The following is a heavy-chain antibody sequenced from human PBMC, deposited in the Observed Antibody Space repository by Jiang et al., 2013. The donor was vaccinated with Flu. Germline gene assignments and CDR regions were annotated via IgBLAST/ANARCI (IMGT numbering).Heavy chain of an antibody. CDR2: IYYSGST. V-gene: IGHV4-39*01. J-gene: IGHJ1*01. CDR3: ARHTAVRGADKSLEYFQH. CDR1: GGSISSGSYY. Sequence: GPGLVKPSQTLSLTCTVSGGSISSGSYYWGWIRQPPGKGLEWIGSIYYSGSTYYNPSLKSRVTISVDTSKNQFSLKLSSVTAADTAVYYCARHTAVRGADKSLEYFQHWGQGTLVTVSS. D-gene: IGHD3-10*01.